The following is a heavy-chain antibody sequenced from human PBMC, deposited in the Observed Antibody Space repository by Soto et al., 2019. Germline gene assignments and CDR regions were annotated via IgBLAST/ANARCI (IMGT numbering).Heavy chain of an antibody. J-gene: IGHJ6*02. CDR1: GYTFTSYD. D-gene: IGHD1-1*01. V-gene: IGHV1-8*01. Sequence: ASVKVSCKASGYTFTSYDINWVRQATGQGLEWMGWMNPNSGNTGYAQKFQGRVTMTRNTSISTAYMELSSLRSEDTAVYYCANLWSWNRYYYYGMDVWGQGTTVTVSS. CDR2: MNPNSGNT. CDR3: ANLWSWNRYYYYGMDV.